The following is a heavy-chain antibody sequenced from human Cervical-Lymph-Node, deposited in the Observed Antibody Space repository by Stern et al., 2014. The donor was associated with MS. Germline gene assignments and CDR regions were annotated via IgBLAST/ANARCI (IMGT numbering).Heavy chain of an antibody. Sequence: VQLVESGGGVVQPGRSLRLSCVGAGFRFSTYGMYWVRQAPGKGLEWVAVISYDGSQKYYTDAMKGRATLSRDNSNNTLYLQISSLRPEDTATYFCAKGAIVLVGIDSRVSDYHGMDVWGQGTTVIVSS. J-gene: IGHJ6*02. CDR3: AKGAIVLVGIDSRVSDYHGMDV. V-gene: IGHV3-30*18. CDR2: ISYDGSQK. D-gene: IGHD2-8*02. CDR1: GFRFSTYG.